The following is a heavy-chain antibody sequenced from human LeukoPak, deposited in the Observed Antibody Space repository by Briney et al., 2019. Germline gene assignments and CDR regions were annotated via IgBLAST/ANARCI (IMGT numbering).Heavy chain of an antibody. CDR1: GYTFTGYY. CDR2: INPNSGGT. CDR3: ARDRDIAVAGIDY. Sequence: ASVKVSCKASGYTFTGYYMHWVRQAPGQGLEWMGWINPNSGGTNYAQKFRGRVTMTRDTSISTAYMELSRLRSDDTAVYYCARDRDIAVAGIDYWGQGTLVTVSS. D-gene: IGHD6-19*01. J-gene: IGHJ4*02. V-gene: IGHV1-2*02.